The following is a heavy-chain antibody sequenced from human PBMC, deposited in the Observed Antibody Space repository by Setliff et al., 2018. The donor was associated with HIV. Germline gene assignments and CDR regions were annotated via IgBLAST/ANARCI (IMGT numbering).Heavy chain of an antibody. Sequence: PGESLKISCRTSGYNFATYYIAWVRQMPGKGPEWMGSVNPGDSSTKYNPSLQGQVTMSADKAISTAYLQWSSLKASDTGMYYCARAGRGGGSYWTFDYWGQGTLVTVSS. D-gene: IGHD1-26*01. J-gene: IGHJ4*02. CDR2: VNPGDSST. CDR1: GYNFATYY. V-gene: IGHV5-51*01. CDR3: ARAGRGGGSYWTFDY.